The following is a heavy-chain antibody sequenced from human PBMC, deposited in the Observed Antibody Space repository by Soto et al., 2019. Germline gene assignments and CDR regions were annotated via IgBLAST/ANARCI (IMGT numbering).Heavy chain of an antibody. J-gene: IGHJ2*01. V-gene: IGHV3-30-3*01. CDR2: ISYDGSKK. CDR1: GFTVSSYA. D-gene: IGHD2-15*01. CDR3: ARGADIVVVVAGFDL. Sequence: QVPLVESGGGVVQPGRSLRLSCAASGFTVSSYAMHWVLQALGQGLEWVAVISYDGSKKYYAASVKGRFTISRDNSTNTLSLQLNSLRAADTAVYYCARGADIVVVVAGFDLWGRGTLVTVSS.